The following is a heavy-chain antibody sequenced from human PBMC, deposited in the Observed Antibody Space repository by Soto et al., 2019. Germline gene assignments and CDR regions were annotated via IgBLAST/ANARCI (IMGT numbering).Heavy chain of an antibody. Sequence: GGSLRLSCAASGFTFSSYGMHWVRQAPGKGLEWVAVIGYDGSNKYYADSVKGRFTISRDNSKNTLYLQMNSLRAEDTAVYYCAKLCGDYVAGGPDYWGQGTLVTVSS. J-gene: IGHJ4*02. CDR3: AKLCGDYVAGGPDY. V-gene: IGHV3-33*06. D-gene: IGHD4-17*01. CDR1: GFTFSSYG. CDR2: IGYDGSNK.